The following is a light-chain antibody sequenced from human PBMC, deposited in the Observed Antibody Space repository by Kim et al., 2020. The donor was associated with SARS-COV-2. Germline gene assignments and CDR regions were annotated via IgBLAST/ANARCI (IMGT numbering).Light chain of an antibody. Sequence: SPGDTAPRSGRASHGIGNNIAWCQHKRGHPPKVLIYGASTRATGVPARFIGDGSEAEYTLTISNLQSEDFATYYCQQYENWPPLTFGGGTKVDIK. CDR1: HGIGNN. J-gene: IGKJ4*01. CDR2: GAS. CDR3: QQYENWPPLT. V-gene: IGKV3-15*01.